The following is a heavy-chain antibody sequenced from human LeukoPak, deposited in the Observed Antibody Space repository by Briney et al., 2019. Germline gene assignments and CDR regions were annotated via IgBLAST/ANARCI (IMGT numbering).Heavy chain of an antibody. CDR2: IKSKTDGGTT. D-gene: IGHD4-11*01. CDR1: GFTFSNAW. V-gene: IGHV3-15*01. Sequence: PGGSLRLSCAASGFTFSNAWMSWVRQAPGKGLEWVGRIKSKTDGGTTDYAAPVKGRFTISRDDSKNTLYLQMNSLKTEDTAVYYCAADHDYSLTYDSYGPLDAWGQGTLVTVSS. J-gene: IGHJ5*02. CDR3: AADHDYSLTYDSYGPLDA.